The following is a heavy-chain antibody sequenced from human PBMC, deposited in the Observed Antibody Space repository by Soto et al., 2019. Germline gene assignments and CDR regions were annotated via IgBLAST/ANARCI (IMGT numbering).Heavy chain of an antibody. V-gene: IGHV1-18*01. CDR1: GYTFISYG. D-gene: IGHD3-3*02. Sequence: ASVKVSCKASGYTFISYGISWVRQAPGQGLEWMGWISAYNGNTNYAQKLQGRVTISVDTSKNQVSLKLTSVTAADTAVYYCARGRIRLSPWGQGTLVTVSS. CDR3: ARGRIRLSP. J-gene: IGHJ4*02. CDR2: ISAYNGNT.